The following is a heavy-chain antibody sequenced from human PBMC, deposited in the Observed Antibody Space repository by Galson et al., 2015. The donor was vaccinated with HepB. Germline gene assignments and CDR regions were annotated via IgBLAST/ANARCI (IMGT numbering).Heavy chain of an antibody. D-gene: IGHD1-7*01. CDR2: IKSKTDGGTT. V-gene: IGHV3-15*01. CDR1: GFTFSNAW. J-gene: IGHJ6*02. CDR3: TTPNWNYYGTHYYYGMDV. Sequence: SLRLSCAASGFTFSNAWMSWVRQAPGKGLEWVGRIKSKTDGGTTDYAAPVKGRFTISRDDSKNTLYLQMNSLKTEDTAVYYCTTPNWNYYGTHYYYGMDVWGQGTTVTVSS.